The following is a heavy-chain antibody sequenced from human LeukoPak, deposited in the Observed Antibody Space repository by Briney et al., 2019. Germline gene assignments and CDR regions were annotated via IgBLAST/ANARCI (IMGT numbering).Heavy chain of an antibody. J-gene: IGHJ4*02. CDR2: TTNKADSYTT. V-gene: IGHV3-72*01. Sequence: GGSLRLSCAASGFTFSDSFMDWVRQAPGKGLEWVGRTTNKADSYTTEYAASVKGRFTISRDDSKNSLYLQMNSLKTEDTAVYYCARESGGSFYYWGQGPLVTVSS. CDR3: ARESGGSFYY. D-gene: IGHD1-26*01. CDR1: GFTFSDSF.